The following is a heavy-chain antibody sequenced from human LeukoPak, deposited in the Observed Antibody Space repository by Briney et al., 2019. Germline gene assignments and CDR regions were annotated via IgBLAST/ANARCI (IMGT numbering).Heavy chain of an antibody. Sequence: GGSLRLSCAASGFTFSSYSMNWVRQAPGKGLEWVSSISSSSSYIYYADSVKGRFTISRDNAKNSLYLQMNSLRAEDTAVYYCARSLRYCSGGSCFGAFDIWGQGTMVTVSS. V-gene: IGHV3-21*01. CDR1: GFTFSSYS. CDR3: ARSLRYCSGGSCFGAFDI. D-gene: IGHD2-15*01. J-gene: IGHJ3*02. CDR2: ISSSSSYI.